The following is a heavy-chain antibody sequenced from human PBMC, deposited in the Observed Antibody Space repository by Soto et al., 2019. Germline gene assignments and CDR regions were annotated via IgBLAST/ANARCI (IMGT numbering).Heavy chain of an antibody. V-gene: IGHV3-49*03. CDR3: TRALGVVIIGWFDP. J-gene: IGHJ5*02. CDR2: IRSKAYGGTA. Sequence: GGSLRLSCTAPGFTFGDYAMSWFRQAPGKGLEWVGFIRSKAYGGTAEYAASVKGRFTISRDDSKSIAYLQMNSLKTEDTAVYYCTRALGVVIIGWFDPWGQGTLVTVYS. D-gene: IGHD3-3*01. CDR1: GFTFGDYA.